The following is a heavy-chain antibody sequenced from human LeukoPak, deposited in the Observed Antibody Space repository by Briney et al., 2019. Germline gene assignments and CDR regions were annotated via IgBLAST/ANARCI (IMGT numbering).Heavy chain of an antibody. D-gene: IGHD3-10*01. CDR3: AKRKDASGSYHTQPYFDY. CDR1: GLTLNYYG. CDR2: IRYDGGNK. Sequence: PGGPLSPSCAAPGLTLNYYGRIWVGQAQGRGLEWLAFIRYDGGNKYYADSVKGRFTISRDNSKNTLYLEMNSLRAEDTAVYYCAKRKDASGSYHTQPYFDYWGQGTLVTVSS. J-gene: IGHJ4*02. V-gene: IGHV3-30*02.